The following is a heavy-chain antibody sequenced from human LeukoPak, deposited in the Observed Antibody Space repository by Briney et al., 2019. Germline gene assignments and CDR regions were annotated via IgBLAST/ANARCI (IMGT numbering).Heavy chain of an antibody. CDR3: ARIGSGNWFDP. V-gene: IGHV4-39*01. J-gene: IGHJ5*02. D-gene: IGHD3-10*01. Sequence: SETLSLTCTVSGGSISSSSYYWGWIRQPPGKGLEWIGSIYYSGSTYYDPSLKSRVTISVDTSKNQFSLKLSSVTAADTAVYYCARIGSGNWFDPWGQGTLVTVSS. CDR1: GGSISSSSYY. CDR2: IYYSGST.